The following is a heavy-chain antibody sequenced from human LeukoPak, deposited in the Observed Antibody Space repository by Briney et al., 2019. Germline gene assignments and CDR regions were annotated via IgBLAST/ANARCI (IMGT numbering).Heavy chain of an antibody. V-gene: IGHV3-23*01. CDR2: ISXSGGGT. CDR3: AKGEQWLVLYFQH. J-gene: IGHJ1*01. CDR1: GFXXSXXX. Sequence: GGSLRLSCAVSGFXXSXXXXXXVXXXXXKXXXXVAAISXSGGGTDYADSVKGRFTISRDNSKNTLYLQMNSLRAEDTAVYYCAKGEQWLVLYFQHWGQGTLVTVSS. D-gene: IGHD6-19*01.